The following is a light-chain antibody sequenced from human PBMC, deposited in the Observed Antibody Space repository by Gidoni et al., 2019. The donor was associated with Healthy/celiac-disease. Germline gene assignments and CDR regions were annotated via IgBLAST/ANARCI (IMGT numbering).Light chain of an antibody. V-gene: IGKV3-11*01. CDR3: QQRSNWPL. CDR2: DAS. CDR1: QSVSSY. J-gene: IGKJ2*01. Sequence: ELVLTQSPATLSLSPGERATLSCRASQSVSSYLAWYQQKPGQAPRLLIYDASNRATGIPARFSGSGSGTDFTLTISSLEPEDFAVYYCQQRSNWPLFXXXTKLEIK.